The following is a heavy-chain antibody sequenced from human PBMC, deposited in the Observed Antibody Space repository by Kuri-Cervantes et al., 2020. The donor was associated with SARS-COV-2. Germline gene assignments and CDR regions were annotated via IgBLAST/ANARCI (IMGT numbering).Heavy chain of an antibody. V-gene: IGHV3-53*01. J-gene: IGHJ2*01. Sequence: GESLKISCAASGFTVSSNYMSWDRQAPGKGLEWVSVIYSGGSTYYADSVKGRFTISRDNSKNTLYLQMNSLRAEDTAVYYFAKDQAAFGLWGRGTLVTVSS. CDR2: IYSGGST. CDR3: AKDQAAFGL. CDR1: GFTVSSNY. D-gene: IGHD6-25*01.